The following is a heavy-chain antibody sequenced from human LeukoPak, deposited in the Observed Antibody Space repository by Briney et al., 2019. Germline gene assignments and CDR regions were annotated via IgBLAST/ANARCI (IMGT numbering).Heavy chain of an antibody. CDR1: GFTFSNFG. CDR3: ARDYCSSPSCLEH. D-gene: IGHD2-2*01. Sequence: GGSLRLSCVASGFTFSNFGMHWIRQASGKGLEWVAAIQSDGSKKYYVDSVKGRLTIPRDDSKNTLYLQMDSLRDEDTAVYYCARDYCSSPSCLEHWGQGTLVTVSS. CDR2: IQSDGSKK. V-gene: IGHV3-33*01. J-gene: IGHJ1*01.